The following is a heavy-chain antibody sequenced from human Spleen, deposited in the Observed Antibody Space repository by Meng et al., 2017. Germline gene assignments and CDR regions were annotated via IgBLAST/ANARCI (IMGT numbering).Heavy chain of an antibody. Sequence: VQLRQWGAGLLKPPETLSLTCVVSGGSFSDYYWSWIRQPPGKGLEWIGEINHSGSTNYNPSLESRATISVDTSQNNLSLKLSSVTAADSAVYYCARGPTTMAHDFDYWGQGTLVTVSS. D-gene: IGHD4-11*01. CDR3: ARGPTTMAHDFDY. CDR2: INHSGST. CDR1: GGSFSDYY. J-gene: IGHJ4*02. V-gene: IGHV4-34*01.